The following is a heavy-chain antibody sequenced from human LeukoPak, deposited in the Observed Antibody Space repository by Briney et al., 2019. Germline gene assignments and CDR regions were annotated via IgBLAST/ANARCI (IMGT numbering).Heavy chain of an antibody. J-gene: IGHJ5*01. CDR1: GFIFSNFP. Sequence: GGSLRLSCAASGFIFSNFPMSWVRQAPVRGLEWVSSISHSASNVHYAEAVRGRLTISRDNSKNMLYLQMNNVRSEDSALYYCVKTFCSSTKRYPTSFDSWGQGVLVTVSS. D-gene: IGHD2-2*01. V-gene: IGHV3-23*01. CDR3: VKTFCSSTKRYPTSFDS. CDR2: ISHSASNV.